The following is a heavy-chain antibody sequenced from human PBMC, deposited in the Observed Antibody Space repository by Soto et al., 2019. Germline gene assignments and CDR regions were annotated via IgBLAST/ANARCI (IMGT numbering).Heavy chain of an antibody. CDR2: ISYDGSNK. CDR1: GFTFSSYA. CDR3: ARALGYYYYYGMDV. V-gene: IGHV3-30-3*01. J-gene: IGHJ6*02. Sequence: GGSLRLSCAASGFTFSSYAMHWVRQAPGKGLEWVAVISYDGSNKYYADSVKGRFTISRDNSKNTLYLQMNSLRAEDTAVYYCARALGYYYYYGMDVWGQGTTVTVSS.